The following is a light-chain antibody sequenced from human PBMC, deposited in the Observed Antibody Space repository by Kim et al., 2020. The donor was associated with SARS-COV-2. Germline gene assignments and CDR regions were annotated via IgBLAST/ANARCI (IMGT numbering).Light chain of an antibody. CDR3: CSYAGSSTWV. V-gene: IGLV2-23*02. Sequence: GLSLTSSCAGSTSDPTTSNLLSWYQQQPGKVPKLIIYEVTKRPSGVSNRFSGSKSGNTASLTISGLQAEDEADYYCCSYAGSSTWVFGGGTTLTVL. CDR1: TSDPTTSNL. CDR2: EVT. J-gene: IGLJ3*02.